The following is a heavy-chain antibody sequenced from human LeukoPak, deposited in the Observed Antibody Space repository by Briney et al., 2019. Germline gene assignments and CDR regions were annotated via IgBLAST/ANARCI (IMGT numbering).Heavy chain of an antibody. CDR3: ARDRGVGPYYYGMDV. V-gene: IGHV3-33*01. CDR2: IWYDGSNK. Sequence: PGGSLRLSCAASGFTFSSYGMHWVRQAPGKGLEWVAVIWYDGSNKYYADSVKGRFTISRDNSKNTLYLQMNSLRAEDTAVYYCARDRGVGPYYYGMDVWGQGTTVTVSS. D-gene: IGHD6-25*01. CDR1: GFTFSSYG. J-gene: IGHJ6*02.